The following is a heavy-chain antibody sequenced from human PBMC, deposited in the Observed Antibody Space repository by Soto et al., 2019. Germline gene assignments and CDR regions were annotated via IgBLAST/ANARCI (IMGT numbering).Heavy chain of an antibody. J-gene: IGHJ4*02. CDR1: GGSINNFH. CDR2: VFYSGRT. V-gene: IGHV4-59*01. CDR3: ARIKSGYSYGSIIDF. Sequence: SETLSLTCSVSGGSINNFHWSWIRQPPGKGLEWIGFVFYSGRTTYNPSLQSRVTISVDTSHNHFSLKLRSVTAADTATYYCARIKSGYSYGSIIDFWGQGKLVPSPQ. D-gene: IGHD5-18*01.